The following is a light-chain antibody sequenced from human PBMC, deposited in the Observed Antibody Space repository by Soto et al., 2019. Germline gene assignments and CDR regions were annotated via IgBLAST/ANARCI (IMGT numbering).Light chain of an antibody. CDR3: QKYNSAPLFT. J-gene: IGKJ3*01. Sequence: DIQMTQSPSSLSASVGDRVTITCRASQGISNYLAWYQQQPGKVPKLLIYAASTLQSGVSSRFSGSGSGTDFTLTISSLQPEDVATYYCQKYNSAPLFTFGPGTKVDIK. CDR1: QGISNY. CDR2: AAS. V-gene: IGKV1-27*01.